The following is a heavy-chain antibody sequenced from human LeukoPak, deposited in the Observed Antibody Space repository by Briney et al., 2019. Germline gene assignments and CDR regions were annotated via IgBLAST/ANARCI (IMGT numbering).Heavy chain of an antibody. V-gene: IGHV4-59*08. D-gene: IGHD2-2*01. Sequence: SETLSLTCAVSGASLYTYYWSWIRQRPGKGLEWIGHISPTGYTIYTPSLKSRVSISRDTSENQFSLILSSVTAADTAVYYCTRHDVVPVIGHGMADWGQGTTVTVSS. CDR1: GASLYTYY. CDR2: ISPTGYT. J-gene: IGHJ6*02. CDR3: TRHDVVPVIGHGMAD.